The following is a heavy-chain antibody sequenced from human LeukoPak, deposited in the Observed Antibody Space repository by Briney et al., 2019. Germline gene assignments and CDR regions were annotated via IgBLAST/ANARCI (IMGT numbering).Heavy chain of an antibody. J-gene: IGHJ4*02. D-gene: IGHD3-22*01. Sequence: GGSLRLSCAASGFIFSSYGMSWVRQAPGKGLEWVSSISCSGVSKYYADPVRGRFTLPRDNSKNTLYVHMNSLRAEDTAVYYCAKETYYYDTSDYGWGQGTLVTVSS. CDR2: ISCSGVSK. V-gene: IGHV3-23*01. CDR3: AKETYYYDTSDYG. CDR1: GFIFSSYG.